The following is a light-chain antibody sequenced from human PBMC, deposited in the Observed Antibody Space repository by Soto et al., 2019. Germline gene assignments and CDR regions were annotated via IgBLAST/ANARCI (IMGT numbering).Light chain of an antibody. CDR1: SSDVGRYNY. V-gene: IGLV2-14*03. CDR3: NSYTSTSTPYV. CDR2: DVS. Sequence: QSVLTQPASVSGSPGQSISISCTGTSSDVGRYNYVSWYQHHPGKAPKLMIYDVSNRPSGVSNRFSGSKSGNTASLTISGLQAEDEGDYYCNSYTSTSTPYVFGTGTKVTVL. J-gene: IGLJ1*01.